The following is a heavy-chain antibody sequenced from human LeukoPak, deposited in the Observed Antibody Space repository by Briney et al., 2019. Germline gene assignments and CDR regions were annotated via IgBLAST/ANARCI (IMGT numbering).Heavy chain of an antibody. J-gene: IGHJ4*02. V-gene: IGHV3-30-3*01. D-gene: IGHD3-22*01. Sequence: GRSLRLSCAASGFTFSSYAMHWVRQAPGKGLEWVAVISYDGSNKYYADSVKGRFTISRDNSKNTLYLQMTSLRAEDTAVYYCARGNYYDSSGKDYWGQGTLVTVSS. CDR3: ARGNYYDSSGKDY. CDR2: ISYDGSNK. CDR1: GFTFSSYA.